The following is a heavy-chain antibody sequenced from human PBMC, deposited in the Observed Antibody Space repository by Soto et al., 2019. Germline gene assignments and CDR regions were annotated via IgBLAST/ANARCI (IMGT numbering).Heavy chain of an antibody. V-gene: IGHV3-33*01. D-gene: IGHD4-17*01. CDR1: GFTFSSYG. CDR2: IWYDGSNK. CDR3: ARFYGYYVGGYYYYSMAV. J-gene: IGHJ6*03. Sequence: QVQLVESGGGVVQPGRSLRLSCAASGFTFSSYGMHWVRQAPGKGLEWVAVIWYDGSNKYYADSVKGRFTISRDNSKNTLYLHMNSLRAEDTAVYYCARFYGYYVGGYYYYSMAVWGKGTTVTVSS.